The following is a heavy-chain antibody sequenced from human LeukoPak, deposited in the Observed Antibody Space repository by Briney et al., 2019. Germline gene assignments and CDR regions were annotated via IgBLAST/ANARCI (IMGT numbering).Heavy chain of an antibody. V-gene: IGHV1-2*02. Sequence: ASVKVSFQASGYTFVGYYMHWVRQAPGQGLEWMGWINPNSGGTNYAQKFQGRVTMTRDTSISTAYMKLSSLRSDDTAVYYCARVSEELVIDHWGQGTLVTVS. CDR3: ARVSEELVIDH. D-gene: IGHD2-8*02. CDR2: INPNSGGT. J-gene: IGHJ4*02. CDR1: GYTFVGYY.